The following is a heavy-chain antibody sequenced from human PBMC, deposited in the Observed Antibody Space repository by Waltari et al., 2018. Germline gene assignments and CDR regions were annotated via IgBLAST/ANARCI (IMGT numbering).Heavy chain of an antibody. CDR2: ISGSGDHT. CDR3: AQSAWLGETPGGDF. D-gene: IGHD6-19*01. J-gene: IGHJ4*02. Sequence: EMQLVESGGGLVQPGGSLRLSCAASGFTFSSPVMSWVRQAPGKGLGCVTNISGSGDHTSYADSVTGRFTTSRDNSWNTLYLQMNHLRGEDSAVYYCAQSAWLGETPGGDFWGQGTLVTVSA. V-gene: IGHV3-23*04. CDR1: GFTFSSPV.